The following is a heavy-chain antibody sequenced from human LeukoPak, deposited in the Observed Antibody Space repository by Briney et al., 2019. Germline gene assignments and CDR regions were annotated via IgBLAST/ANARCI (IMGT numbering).Heavy chain of an antibody. CDR2: MNPNSGNT. Sequence: ASVKVSFKASGYTFTSYDINWVRQATGQGLEWMGWMNPNSGNTGYAQKFQGRVTMTRNTSISTAYMELSSLRSEDTAVYYCARGRRAAAGHNWFDPWGQGTLVTVSS. D-gene: IGHD6-13*01. CDR3: ARGRRAAAGHNWFDP. CDR1: GYTFTSYD. V-gene: IGHV1-8*01. J-gene: IGHJ5*02.